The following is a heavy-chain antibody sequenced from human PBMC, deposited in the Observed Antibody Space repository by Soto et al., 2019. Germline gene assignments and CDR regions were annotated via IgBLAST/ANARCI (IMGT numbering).Heavy chain of an antibody. CDR3: ARGNAPGSYYYNGLDV. Sequence: QVQLVESGGGVVQPGRSLRLSCAASGFTFSSYGMHWVRQAPGKGLEWVAVIWYDGSNKYYADSVKGRFTISRDNSKNTLHPQMNTRRAEDTAVYYCARGNAPGSYYYNGLDVWGQGTTVTVSS. D-gene: IGHD1-1*01. CDR2: IWYDGSNK. J-gene: IGHJ6*02. CDR1: GFTFSSYG. V-gene: IGHV3-33*01.